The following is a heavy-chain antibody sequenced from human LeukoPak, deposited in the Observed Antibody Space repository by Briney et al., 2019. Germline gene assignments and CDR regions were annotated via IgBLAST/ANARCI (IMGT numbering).Heavy chain of an antibody. D-gene: IGHD5-18*01. CDR2: IIPIFGTA. V-gene: IGHV1-69*06. CDR1: GGTFSSYA. CDR3: ARGGYSYGSNAFDI. Sequence: ASVKVSCKASGGTFSSYAISWVRQAPGQGLEWMGGIIPIFGTANYAQKFQGRVTITADKSTSTAYMELSSPRSEDTAVYYCARGGYSYGSNAFDIWGQGTMVTVSS. J-gene: IGHJ3*02.